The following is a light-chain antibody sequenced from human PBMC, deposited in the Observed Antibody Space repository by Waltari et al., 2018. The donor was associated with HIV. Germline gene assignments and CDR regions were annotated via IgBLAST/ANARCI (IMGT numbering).Light chain of an antibody. Sequence: QSVLTQPPSASGTPGKRLTISCSGSSSNIGINYVYWYQHFPGTAPKLLMYRNGQRPSGVPARFSGSKSGTSASLAISGLRAEDEADYYCATWDDNLGGRVFGGGTKLTVL. J-gene: IGLJ3*02. CDR3: ATWDDNLGGRV. V-gene: IGLV1-47*01. CDR2: RNG. CDR1: SSNIGINY.